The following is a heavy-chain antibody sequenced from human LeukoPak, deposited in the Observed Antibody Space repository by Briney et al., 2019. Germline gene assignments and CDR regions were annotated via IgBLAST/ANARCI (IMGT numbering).Heavy chain of an antibody. J-gene: IGHJ4*02. CDR3: AKQAHRPEALYYFDY. Sequence: GGSLRLSCAASGFTFSGYSMNWVRQAPGKGLEWVSSISSSSSYIYYADSVKGRFTISRDNAKNSLYLQMSSLRAEDTAVYYCAKQAHRPEALYYFDYWGQGTLVTVSS. V-gene: IGHV3-21*01. CDR2: ISSSSSYI. CDR1: GFTFSGYS.